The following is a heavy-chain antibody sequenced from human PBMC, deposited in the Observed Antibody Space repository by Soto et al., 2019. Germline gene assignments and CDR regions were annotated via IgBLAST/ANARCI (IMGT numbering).Heavy chain of an antibody. V-gene: IGHV1-2*02. CDR1: GYPVTAYY. Sequence: QLHLVQSGAVVKKPGASVTVSCSASGYPVTAYYMHWVRQAPGRGLEWMGGINPATGAAKYTQTSRGGVTLTRDPSTRTVFMELGGLTSEDTAVFFCARGGGVGVAGSAAFDMWGQGTLVTVSS. CDR3: ARGGGVGVAGSAAFDM. J-gene: IGHJ3*02. CDR2: INPATGAA. D-gene: IGHD3-3*01.